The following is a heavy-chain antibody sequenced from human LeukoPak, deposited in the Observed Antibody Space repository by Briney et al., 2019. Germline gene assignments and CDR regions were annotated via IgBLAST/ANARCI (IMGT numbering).Heavy chain of an antibody. V-gene: IGHV4-34*01. CDR1: GGSFSGYY. CDR3: ARGMPYKRFDP. CDR2: INHSGST. J-gene: IGHJ5*02. D-gene: IGHD1-1*01. Sequence: PSETLSLTCAVYGGSFSGYYWSWIHQPPGKGLEWIGEINHSGSTNYNPSLKSRVTISVDTSKNQFSLKLSSVTAADTAVYYCARGMPYKRFDPWGQGTLVTVSS.